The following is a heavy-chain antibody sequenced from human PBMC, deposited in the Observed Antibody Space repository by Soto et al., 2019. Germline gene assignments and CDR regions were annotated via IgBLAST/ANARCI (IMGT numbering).Heavy chain of an antibody. CDR2: IYYSGST. J-gene: IGHJ6*02. CDR1: GCSISSSSYY. Sequence: PSETLSLTCTVSGCSISSSSYYWGWIRQPPGKGLEWIGSIYYSGSTYYNPSLKSRVTISVDTSKNQFSLKLSSVTAADTAVYYCASPGAGSYLYYYGMDVWGQGTTVTVSS. V-gene: IGHV4-39*01. CDR3: ASPGAGSYLYYYGMDV. D-gene: IGHD1-26*01.